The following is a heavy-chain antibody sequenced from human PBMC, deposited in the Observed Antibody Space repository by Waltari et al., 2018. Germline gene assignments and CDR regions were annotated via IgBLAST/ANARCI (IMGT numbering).Heavy chain of an antibody. CDR1: GSTFSASW. CDR2: INGDGYGI. CDR3: ARKGGRGYAYGPFYFDY. D-gene: IGHD5-12*01. Sequence: EVQLVESVGDLVERVGHRRLACDALGSTFSASWMHRVRQYTGKGPVWVSRINGDGYGITYSDAVKGRFTISRDNTKNTLYLQMNSRRVEDTAVYYCARKGGRGYAYGPFYFDYWGQGALVIVSS. V-gene: IGHV3-74*01. J-gene: IGHJ4*02.